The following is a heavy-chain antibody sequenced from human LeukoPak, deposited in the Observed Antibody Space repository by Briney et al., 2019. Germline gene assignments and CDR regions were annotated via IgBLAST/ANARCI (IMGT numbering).Heavy chain of an antibody. CDR1: GFTYRSYS. Sequence: GGSLRLSCAASGFTYRSYSMNWVRQAPGKGLEWVSSISSSSSYIYYADSVKGRFTISRDNAKNSLYLHMNSLRAEDTAVYYCASQRGYSYGCDYWGQGTLVTVSS. CDR3: ASQRGYSYGCDY. V-gene: IGHV3-21*03. J-gene: IGHJ4*02. D-gene: IGHD5-18*01. CDR2: ISSSSSYI.